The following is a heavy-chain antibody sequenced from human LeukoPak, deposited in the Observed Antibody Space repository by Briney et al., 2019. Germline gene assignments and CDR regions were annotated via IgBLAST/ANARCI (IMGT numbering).Heavy chain of an antibody. J-gene: IGHJ1*01. Sequence: SETLSLTCAVYGGSFSGYYWSWIRQPPGNGLEWIGEINHSGSTNYNPSLKSRVTISVDTSKNQFSLKLSSVTAADTAVYYCARGPSGLHWGQGTLVTVSS. D-gene: IGHD1-26*01. CDR1: GGSFSGYY. V-gene: IGHV4-34*01. CDR2: INHSGST. CDR3: ARGPSGLH.